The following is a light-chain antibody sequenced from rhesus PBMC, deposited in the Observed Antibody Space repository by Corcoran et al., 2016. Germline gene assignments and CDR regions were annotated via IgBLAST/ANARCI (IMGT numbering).Light chain of an antibody. CDR2: AAS. V-gene: IGKV1-28*01. Sequence: DIQMTQSPSSLSASVGDTVTITCRASQGISRYLHWFHQKPGKAPNLLIYAASSLESGVPSRFSGSGSGTEITLTISSLQPEDFAAYYCLQHDSYPWTFGQGTKVEIK. CDR3: LQHDSYPWT. J-gene: IGKJ1*01. CDR1: QGISRY.